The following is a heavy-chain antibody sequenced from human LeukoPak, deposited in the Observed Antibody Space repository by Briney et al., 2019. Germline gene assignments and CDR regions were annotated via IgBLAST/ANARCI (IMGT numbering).Heavy chain of an antibody. CDR1: GFTFDDYY. J-gene: IGHJ6*02. Sequence: GGSLGLSCAASGFTFDDYYMTWIRQAPGKGLEWVSYINYDGSATEYEDSVKGRFTISRDNDKKSLYLQMNSLRAEDRAVYFCARGHYGLDVWGQGTSVTVSS. V-gene: IGHV3-11*01. CDR3: ARGHYGLDV. CDR2: INYDGSAT.